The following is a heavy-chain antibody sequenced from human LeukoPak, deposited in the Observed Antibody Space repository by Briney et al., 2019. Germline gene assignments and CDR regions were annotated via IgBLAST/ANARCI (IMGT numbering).Heavy chain of an antibody. CDR2: ITWNSGSV. CDR1: GFTFDDYG. CDR3: AKGATSTWYPYFDY. V-gene: IGHV3-9*01. J-gene: IGHJ4*02. Sequence: GRSLRLSCAASGFTFDDYGMHWVRQVQGKGLEWVAGITWNSGSVNYVGSVMGRFTISRDNAKNSLFLQMNSLRPEDTALYYCAKGATSTWYPYFDYWGQGILVTVSS. D-gene: IGHD6-13*01.